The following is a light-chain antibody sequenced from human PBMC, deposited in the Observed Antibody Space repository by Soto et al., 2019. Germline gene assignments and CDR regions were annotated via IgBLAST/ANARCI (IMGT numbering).Light chain of an antibody. J-gene: IGKJ4*01. CDR3: QRYNYY. V-gene: IGKV1-5*03. CDR2: GAY. Sequence: DMQMTQSPSTLSASVGDRVTITCRANQTINDWLAWYQQKPGKAPKLLIYGAYNLQTGVPSRFSGSGSGTEFTLTISRLQPADFATYYCQRYNYYFGGGTKV. CDR1: QTINDW.